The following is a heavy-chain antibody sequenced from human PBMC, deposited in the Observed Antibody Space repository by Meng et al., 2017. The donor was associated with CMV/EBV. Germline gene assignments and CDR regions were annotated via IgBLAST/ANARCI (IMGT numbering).Heavy chain of an antibody. J-gene: IGHJ6*02. CDR2: IFSNDEK. CDR3: ARIYSNYYYGMDV. CDR1: GFSLSNARMG. D-gene: IGHD4-11*01. Sequence: SGSTLVKPTETLTLTCTVSGFSLSNARMGVSWIRQPPGKALEWLAHIFSNDEKSYSTSLKSRLTISKDTSKSQVVLTMTNIDPVDTATYYCARIYSNYYYGMDVWGQGTTVTVSS. V-gene: IGHV2-26*01.